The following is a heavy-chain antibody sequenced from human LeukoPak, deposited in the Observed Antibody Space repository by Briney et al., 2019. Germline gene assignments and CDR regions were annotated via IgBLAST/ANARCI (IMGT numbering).Heavy chain of an antibody. V-gene: IGHV4-4*07. CDR3: ARNTGYCTNGVCFDDLDY. J-gene: IGHJ4*02. D-gene: IGHD2-8*01. CDR2: IYTSGST. Sequence: PSETLSLTCTVSGGSISSYYWSWIRQPAGKGLEWIGRIYTSGSTNYNPSLTSRVTMSVDTSKNQFSLKLSSVTAADTAVYYCARNTGYCTNGVCFDDLDYWGQGTLVTVSS. CDR1: GGSISSYY.